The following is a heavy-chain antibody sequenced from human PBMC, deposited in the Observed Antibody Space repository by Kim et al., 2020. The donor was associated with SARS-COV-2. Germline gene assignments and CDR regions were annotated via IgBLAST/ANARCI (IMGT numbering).Heavy chain of an antibody. J-gene: IGHJ3*02. CDR3: ARGEKGYYDSSGFGTSDI. V-gene: IGHV4-59*09. Sequence: KSRVTISVDTSKNQFSLKLSSVTAADTAVYYCARGEKGYYDSSGFGTSDIWGQGTMVTVSS. D-gene: IGHD3-22*01.